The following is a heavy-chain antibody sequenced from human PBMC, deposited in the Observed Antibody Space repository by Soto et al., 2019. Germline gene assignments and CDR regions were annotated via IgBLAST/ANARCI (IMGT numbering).Heavy chain of an antibody. CDR2: IYYSGST. J-gene: IGHJ3*01. Sequence: PSETLSLTCTVSGGSISSSSYYWGWIRQPPGKGLEWIGSIYYSGSTYYNPSLKSRVTISVDTSTNQFSLTLSSVTAADTAVYYCARGSLGGYYGAFDVWGQGAVVTVSS. V-gene: IGHV4-39*01. CDR1: GGSISSSSYY. D-gene: IGHD3-10*01. CDR3: ARGSLGGYYGAFDV.